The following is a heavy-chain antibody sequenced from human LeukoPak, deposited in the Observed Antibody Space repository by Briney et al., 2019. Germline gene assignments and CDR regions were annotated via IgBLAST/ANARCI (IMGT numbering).Heavy chain of an antibody. CDR2: IYYSGST. V-gene: IGHV4-39*07. CDR1: GGSISSSSYC. Sequence: SETLSLTCTVSGGSISSSSYCWGWIRQPPGKGLEWIGSIYYSGSTYYNPSLKSRVTISVDTSKNQFSLKLSSVTTADTAVYYCAGDGDCSGGSCYVDYWGQGTLVTVSS. CDR3: AGDGDCSGGSCYVDY. D-gene: IGHD2-15*01. J-gene: IGHJ4*02.